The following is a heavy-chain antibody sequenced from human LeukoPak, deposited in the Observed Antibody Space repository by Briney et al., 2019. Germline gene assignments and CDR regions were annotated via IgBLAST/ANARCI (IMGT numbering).Heavy chain of an antibody. J-gene: IGHJ4*02. CDR2: INPNSGGT. D-gene: IGHD3-22*01. CDR3: ARDLEYYYDSSGYPPLDY. V-gene: IGHV1-2*02. CDR1: GYTFTGYY. Sequence: ASVKVSCKASGYTFTGYYMHWVRQAPGQGLEWMGWINPNSGGTNYAQKLQGRVTMTRDTSISTAYMELSRLRSDDTAVYYCARDLEYYYDSSGYPPLDYWGQGTLVTVSS.